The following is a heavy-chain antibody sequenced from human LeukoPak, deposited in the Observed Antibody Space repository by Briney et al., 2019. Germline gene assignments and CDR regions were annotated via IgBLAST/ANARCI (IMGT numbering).Heavy chain of an antibody. CDR1: GFAVSSNY. CDR3: ARGQPIVVFD. J-gene: IGHJ4*02. V-gene: IGHV3-66*01. D-gene: IGHD1-26*01. Sequence: GGSLRLPCAASGFAVSSNYMSWVRQAPGKGLEWVSVIYSGGSTYYADSVKGRFTISRDNSKNTVYLQMNSLRAEDTATYYCARGQPIVVFDWGQGTLVTVSS. CDR2: IYSGGST.